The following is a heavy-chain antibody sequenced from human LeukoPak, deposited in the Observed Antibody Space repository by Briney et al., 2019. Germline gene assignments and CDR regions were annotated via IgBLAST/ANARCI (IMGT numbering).Heavy chain of an antibody. V-gene: IGHV1-18*01. CDR3: ARDAFTGCSPISCYFPPSDY. CDR1: AYTFTSFG. Sequence: ASVKVSCKASAYTFTSFGISWVRQAPGQGLEWMGWISAYSGNTNYAQKLQGRVTMTTDTSTSTAYMELRSLRSDDTAVYYCARDAFTGCSPISCYFPPSDYWGQGTLVTVSS. CDR2: ISAYSGNT. J-gene: IGHJ4*02. D-gene: IGHD2-2*01.